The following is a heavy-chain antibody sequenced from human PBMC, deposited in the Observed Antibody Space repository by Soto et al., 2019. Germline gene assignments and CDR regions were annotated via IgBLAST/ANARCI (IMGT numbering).Heavy chain of an antibody. J-gene: IGHJ6*03. CDR3: AKDGSVVAATIDGYYMDV. Sequence: GESLKISCAASGFTFSSYGMHWVRQAPGKGLEWVAVISYDGSNKYYADSVKGRFTISRDNSKNTLYLQMNSLRAEDTAVYYCAKDGSVVAATIDGYYMDVWGKGTTVTVSS. CDR2: ISYDGSNK. D-gene: IGHD2-15*01. CDR1: GFTFSSYG. V-gene: IGHV3-30*18.